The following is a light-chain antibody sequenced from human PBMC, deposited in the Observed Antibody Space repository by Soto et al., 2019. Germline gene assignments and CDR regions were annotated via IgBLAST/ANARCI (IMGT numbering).Light chain of an antibody. Sequence: EIVLTQSPATLSLSPRERATLSCRASQSFFNYLAWYQQKPGQAPRLLISVASNRATGIPARFSGSGSGTDFTLTISSLESEDFAVYYCQQRGTFGQGTRLEIK. J-gene: IGKJ5*01. CDR1: QSFFNY. CDR2: VAS. V-gene: IGKV3-11*01. CDR3: QQRGT.